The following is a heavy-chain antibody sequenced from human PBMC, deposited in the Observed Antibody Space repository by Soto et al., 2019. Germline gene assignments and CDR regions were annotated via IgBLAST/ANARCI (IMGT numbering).Heavy chain of an antibody. V-gene: IGHV1-69*12. CDR2: IVPIFGTT. J-gene: IGHJ6*02. Sequence: QVQLVQSGAEVKKPGSSVKVSCKVSGGTFSNYAIDWVRLAPGHGLEWMGGIVPIFGTTYYTQQFQGRATIIADDSTTTAYLEMSSLRSEHTAIYYCARVEAVAGLYNYHGLDVWGQGTAVTVSS. CDR3: ARVEAVAGLYNYHGLDV. D-gene: IGHD6-19*01. CDR1: GGTFSNYA.